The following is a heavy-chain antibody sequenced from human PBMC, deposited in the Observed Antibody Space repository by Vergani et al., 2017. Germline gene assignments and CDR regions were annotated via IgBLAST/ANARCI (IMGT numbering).Heavy chain of an antibody. Sequence: QVQLQESGPGLVKPSETLSLTCAVSGYSISSGYYWGWIRQPPGKGLEWIGSIYHSGSTYYNPSLKSRVTISVDTSKNQFSLKLSSVTAADTAVYYCARDLAYSSSWPGGMDVWGQGTTVTVSS. J-gene: IGHJ6*02. D-gene: IGHD6-13*01. CDR1: GYSISSGYY. CDR2: IYHSGST. CDR3: ARDLAYSSSWPGGMDV. V-gene: IGHV4-38-2*02.